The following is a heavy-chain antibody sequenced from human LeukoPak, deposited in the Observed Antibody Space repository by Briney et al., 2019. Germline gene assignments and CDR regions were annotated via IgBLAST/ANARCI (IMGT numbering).Heavy chain of an antibody. D-gene: IGHD3-22*01. Sequence: QPGGSLRLSCAASGFTFRSYWMSWVRQAPGKGLEWVASIKRDGSEKFYVDSVKGRFTISRDIAKNSLYLQMNSLRAEDTAVYYCARVARDSSGYYFVDWGQGTLVTVSS. CDR1: GFTFRSYW. J-gene: IGHJ4*02. CDR3: ARVARDSSGYYFVD. V-gene: IGHV3-7*01. CDR2: IKRDGSEK.